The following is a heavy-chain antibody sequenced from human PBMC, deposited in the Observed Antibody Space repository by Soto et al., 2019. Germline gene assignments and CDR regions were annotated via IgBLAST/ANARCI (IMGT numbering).Heavy chain of an antibody. J-gene: IGHJ6*02. CDR3: ARELSRIAVAEYYYYGMDV. Sequence: QVQLVQSGAEVKKPGASVKVSCKASGYTFTSYAMHWVRQAHGQRLEWMGGINAGNDNTKYSQKFQGRVTITRDTSASTAYMELSSLLSEDTAVYYCARELSRIAVAEYYYYGMDVWGQGTTVTVSS. D-gene: IGHD6-19*01. CDR1: GYTFTSYA. V-gene: IGHV1-3*01. CDR2: INAGNDNT.